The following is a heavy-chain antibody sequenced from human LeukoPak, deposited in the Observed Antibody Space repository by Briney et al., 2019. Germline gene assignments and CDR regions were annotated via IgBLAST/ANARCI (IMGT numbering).Heavy chain of an antibody. CDR3: AKGRSFYCSSPSCYFAEFDY. D-gene: IGHD2-2*01. J-gene: IGHJ4*02. CDR2: ISYDGSYK. CDR1: GFTFSNYV. Sequence: RPGRSLRLSCAASGFTFSNYVMHWVRQAPGKGLEWVAVISYDGSYKYYADSVKGRFTISRDNSKNTLYLQVNSLRAEDTAVYYCAKGRSFYCSSPSCYFAEFDYWGQGTLVTFSS. V-gene: IGHV3-30*18.